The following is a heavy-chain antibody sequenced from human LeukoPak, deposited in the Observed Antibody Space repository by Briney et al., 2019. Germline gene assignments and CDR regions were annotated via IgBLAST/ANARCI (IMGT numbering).Heavy chain of an antibody. CDR2: TNPNSGGR. CDR3: AYDSSGYYSIDY. J-gene: IGHJ4*02. V-gene: IGHV1-2*02. Sequence: GASVKVSCKASGYTFTGYYMHWVRQAPGQGLEWVGWTNPNSGGRNYAQKFQGRVTMTRDTSISTAYMELSRLRSDDTAVYYCAYDSSGYYSIDYWGQGTLVTVSS. D-gene: IGHD3-22*01. CDR1: GYTFTGYY.